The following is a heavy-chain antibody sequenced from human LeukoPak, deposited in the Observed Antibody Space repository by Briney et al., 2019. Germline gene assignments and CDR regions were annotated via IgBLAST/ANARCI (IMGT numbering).Heavy chain of an antibody. CDR2: IKQDGSEK. Sequence: QAGGSLRLSCAASGFAFSSYWMTWVRQAPGKGHEWVANIKQDGSEKYYVDSVKGRFTISRDNAKNSLYLQMNSLRAEDTAVYYCARAMGYFVYWGQGTLVTVSS. CDR3: ARAMGYFVY. D-gene: IGHD3-16*01. J-gene: IGHJ4*02. CDR1: GFAFSSYW. V-gene: IGHV3-7*01.